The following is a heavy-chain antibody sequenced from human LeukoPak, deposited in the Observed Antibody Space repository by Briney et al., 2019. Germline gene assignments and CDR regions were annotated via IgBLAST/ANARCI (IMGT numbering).Heavy chain of an antibody. CDR2: ISAYNGNT. CDR1: GYTFTSYG. J-gene: IGHJ4*02. Sequence: ASVKVSCKPSGYTFTSYGISRLRQAPGQRLEWMGWISAYNGNTNYAQKLQGRVTMTTDTSTSTAYMELRSLRSDDTAVYYCASGDDYGDYFPSFDYWGQGTLVTVSS. D-gene: IGHD4-17*01. CDR3: ASGDDYGDYFPSFDY. V-gene: IGHV1-18*01.